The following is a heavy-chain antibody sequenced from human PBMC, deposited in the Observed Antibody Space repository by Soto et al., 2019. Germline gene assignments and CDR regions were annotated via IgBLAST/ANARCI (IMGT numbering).Heavy chain of an antibody. CDR3: ARDVGGEATIRS. CDR1: GGSFSNFV. J-gene: IGHJ4*02. CDR2: IIPNFGTT. V-gene: IGHV1-69*01. D-gene: IGHD3-16*01. Sequence: QVQLVQSGAEVKKPGSSVKVSCKASGGSFSNFVISWVRQAPGQGLEWMGGIIPNFGTTNYAQKFQGKVTITADETTRTAYLELSGLTSEDTSVYYCARDVGGEATIRSRGQGTLVTVSS.